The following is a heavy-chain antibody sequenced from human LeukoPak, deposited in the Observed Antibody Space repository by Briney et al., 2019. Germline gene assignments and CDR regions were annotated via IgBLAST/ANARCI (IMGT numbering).Heavy chain of an antibody. CDR2: ISGSGGST. J-gene: IGHJ6*03. V-gene: IGHV3-23*01. Sequence: PGGSLRLSCAASGFTFSSYAMSWVRQAPGKGLEWVSAISGSGGSTHYADSVKGRFTISRDNSKNTLYLQMNSLRAEDTAVYYCAKEGRVGHSYYYYYYMDVWGKGTTVTVSS. CDR1: GFTFSSYA. D-gene: IGHD2-15*01. CDR3: AKEGRVGHSYYYYYYMDV.